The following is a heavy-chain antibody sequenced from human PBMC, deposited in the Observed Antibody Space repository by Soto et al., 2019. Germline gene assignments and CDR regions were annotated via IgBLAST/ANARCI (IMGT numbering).Heavy chain of an antibody. CDR3: ARGGSSPTYYYYYMDV. CDR2: IYSGGST. Sequence: EVQLVESGGGLVQPGGSLRLSCAASGFTVSSNYMSWVRQAPGKGLEWVSVIYSGGSTYYADSVKGRFTISRDNSKNTLYLQMNRLRAEDTAVYYCARGGSSPTYYYYYMDVWGKGTTVTVSS. D-gene: IGHD6-6*01. J-gene: IGHJ6*03. CDR1: GFTVSSNY. V-gene: IGHV3-66*01.